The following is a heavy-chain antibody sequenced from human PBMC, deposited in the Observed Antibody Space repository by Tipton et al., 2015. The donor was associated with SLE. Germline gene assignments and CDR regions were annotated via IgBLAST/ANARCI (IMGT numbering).Heavy chain of an antibody. D-gene: IGHD6-19*01. CDR2: IYYSGST. CDR1: GGSIRSNY. CDR3: ARDSPTVAGTFDS. Sequence: TLSLTCNVSGGSIRSNYWSWIRQPPGKGLEWIGYIYYSGSTNYNPSLKSRVTISLDTSKNQFSLKLTSVTAADTAVYYCARDSPTVAGTFDSWGQGTLVIVSA. V-gene: IGHV4-59*12. J-gene: IGHJ4*02.